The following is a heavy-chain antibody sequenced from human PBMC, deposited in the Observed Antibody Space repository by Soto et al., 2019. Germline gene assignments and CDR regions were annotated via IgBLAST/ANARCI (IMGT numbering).Heavy chain of an antibody. V-gene: IGHV3-7*01. Sequence: PGGSLRPSCSLSGFRFSHYPLNWVRQAPGQGLEWVANINRRGTSTNYVDSVRGRFSTSRDNAKNTLYLQMNSLRPEDTAVYYCARGRADSFDCWGQGALVTDTS. CDR3: ARGRADSFDC. CDR2: INRRGTST. D-gene: IGHD6-25*01. J-gene: IGHJ4*02. CDR1: GFRFSHYP.